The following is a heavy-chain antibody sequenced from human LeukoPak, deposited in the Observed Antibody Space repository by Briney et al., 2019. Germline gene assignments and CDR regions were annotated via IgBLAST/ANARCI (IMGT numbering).Heavy chain of an antibody. J-gene: IGHJ3*02. D-gene: IGHD3-10*01. CDR3: ARGGTMVPTPDGAFDI. CDR2: INHSGST. Sequence: PSETLSLTCAVYGGSFSGYYWSWIRQPPGKGLEWTGEINHSGSTNYNPSLKSRVTISVDTSKNQFSLKLSSVTAADTAVYYCARGGTMVPTPDGAFDIWGQGTMVTVSS. CDR1: GGSFSGYY. V-gene: IGHV4-34*01.